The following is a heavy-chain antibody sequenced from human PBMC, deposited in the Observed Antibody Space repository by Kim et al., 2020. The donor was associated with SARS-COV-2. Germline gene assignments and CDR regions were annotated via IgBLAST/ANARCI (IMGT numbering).Heavy chain of an antibody. D-gene: IGHD6-6*01. CDR3: RYSSSSMGYYYYMDV. Sequence: SETLSLTCAVSGGSISSSNWWSWVRQPPGKGLEWIGEIYHSGSTNYNPSLKSRVTISVDKSKNQFSLKLSSVTAADTAVYYCRYSSSSMGYYYYMDVWGKGTKVTVSS. CDR2: IYHSGST. CDR1: GGSISSSNW. V-gene: IGHV4-4*02. J-gene: IGHJ6*03.